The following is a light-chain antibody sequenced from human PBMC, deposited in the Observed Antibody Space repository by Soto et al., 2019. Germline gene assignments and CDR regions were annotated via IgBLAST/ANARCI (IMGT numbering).Light chain of an antibody. CDR3: QKYDNLPLN. J-gene: IGKJ4*01. CDR1: QDINNY. V-gene: IGKV1-33*01. CDR2: DAS. Sequence: DIQTTPSPSSLSASVVYRVTITCRASQDINNYLNWYQQKSGKAPKLLIYDASDLETGVPSRFSGSGSGTDFTFTISSLQPEDIATYYCQKYDNLPLNCGGGNKGDIK.